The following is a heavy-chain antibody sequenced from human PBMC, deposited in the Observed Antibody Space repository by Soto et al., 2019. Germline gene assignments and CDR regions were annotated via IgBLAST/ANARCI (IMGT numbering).Heavy chain of an antibody. CDR3: ARETTHDAIDT. CDR2: IRSNDESI. Sequence: GGSLRLSCAASGFTFSSYAMNWVRQAPGKGLEWVSNIRSNDESIYYADSVKGRFSMSRDNARNLVYLQMNSLRADDTAVYFCARETTHDAIDTWGQGTMVTVSS. J-gene: IGHJ3*02. D-gene: IGHD4-17*01. CDR1: GFTFSSYA. V-gene: IGHV3-48*03.